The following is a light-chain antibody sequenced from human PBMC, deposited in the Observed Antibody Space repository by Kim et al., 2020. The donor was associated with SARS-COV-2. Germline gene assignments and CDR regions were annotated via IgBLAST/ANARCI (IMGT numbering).Light chain of an antibody. J-gene: IGLJ2*01. CDR1: SSNIGAGYD. V-gene: IGLV1-40*01. Sequence: QSVLTQPPSVSGAPGQRVTISCTGTSSNIGAGYDVHWYQQLPGTAPKLLIYGNTHRTSGVPDRFSGSKSGTSASLAIIGIQAEDETDYYCQSYDSSLSAWVFGGGTQLTVL. CDR2: GNT. CDR3: QSYDSSLSAWV.